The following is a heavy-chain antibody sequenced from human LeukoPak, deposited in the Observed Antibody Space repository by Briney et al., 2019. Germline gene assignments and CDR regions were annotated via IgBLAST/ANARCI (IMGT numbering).Heavy chain of an antibody. CDR1: GGSISSGDYY. CDR2: IYYSGST. CDR3: ASGDIHGLRYDY. V-gene: IGHV4-30-4*08. D-gene: IGHD2-15*01. Sequence: PSQTLSLTCTVSGGSISSGDYYWSWIRQPPGKGLEWIGYIYYSGSTYYNPSLKSRVTISVDTSKNQFSLKLSSVTAADTAVYYCASGDIHGLRYDYWGQGTLVTVSS. J-gene: IGHJ4*02.